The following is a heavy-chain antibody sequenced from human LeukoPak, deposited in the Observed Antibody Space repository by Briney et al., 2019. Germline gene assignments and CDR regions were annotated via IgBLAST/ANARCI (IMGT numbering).Heavy chain of an antibody. CDR1: GYTFTSYG. Sequence: GASVKVSCKASGYTFTSYGISWVRQAPGQGLEWMGWISAYNGNTNYAQKLQGRVTMTTDTSTSTAYMELRSLRSDDTAVYYCARDHASGSYYVELDYWGQGTLVTVSS. V-gene: IGHV1-18*01. CDR3: ARDHASGSYYVELDY. J-gene: IGHJ4*02. CDR2: ISAYNGNT. D-gene: IGHD1-26*01.